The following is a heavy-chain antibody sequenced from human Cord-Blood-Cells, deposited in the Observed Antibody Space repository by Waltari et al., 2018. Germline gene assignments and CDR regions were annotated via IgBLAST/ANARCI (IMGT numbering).Heavy chain of an antibody. Sequence: EVQLVQSGAEVKKQGESLKISCKGSGYSFTSYWIGWVRQMPGKGLEWMGIIYPGDSDTRYSPSFQGQVTISADKSISTAYLQWSSLKASDTAMYYCARRSYYDFWSGYRGAFDIWGQGTMVTVSS. J-gene: IGHJ3*02. V-gene: IGHV5-51*03. CDR1: GYSFTSYW. CDR2: IYPGDSDT. CDR3: ARRSYYDFWSGYRGAFDI. D-gene: IGHD3-3*01.